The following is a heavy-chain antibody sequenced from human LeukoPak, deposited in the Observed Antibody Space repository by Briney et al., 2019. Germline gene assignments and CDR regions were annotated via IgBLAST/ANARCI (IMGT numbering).Heavy chain of an antibody. V-gene: IGHV1-69*06. CDR1: GGTFSSYA. D-gene: IGHD2-2*01. CDR3: ARVRYCSSTSCRNFYYYYGMDV. J-gene: IGHJ6*04. Sequence: SVKVSCKASGGTFSSYAISRVRQAPGQGLEWMGGIIPIFGTANSAQTLQGRVTITADKSTSTPYMELSSLRSEDTAVYYCARVRYCSSTSCRNFYYYYGMDVWGKGTTVTVSS. CDR2: IIPIFGTA.